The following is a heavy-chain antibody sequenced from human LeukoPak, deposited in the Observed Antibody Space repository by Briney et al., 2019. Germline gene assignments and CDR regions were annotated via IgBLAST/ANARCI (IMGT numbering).Heavy chain of an antibody. CDR1: GYTFSGFTGYY. J-gene: IGHJ5*02. V-gene: IGHV1-2*02. D-gene: IGHD6-19*01. Sequence: ASVKVSCKASGYTFSGFTGYYIHWVRQAPGQGLEWMGWLNPNSGGTNSAQKFQGRVTMTRDTSISTAYMELSRLGSDDTAVYYCARGGESKEAVVLKGWFDPWGRGTLVTVSS. CDR3: ARGGESKEAVVLKGWFDP. CDR2: LNPNSGGT.